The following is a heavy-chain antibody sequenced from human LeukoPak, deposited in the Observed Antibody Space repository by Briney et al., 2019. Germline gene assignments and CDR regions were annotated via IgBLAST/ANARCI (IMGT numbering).Heavy chain of an antibody. V-gene: IGHV3-23*01. CDR3: AKDLLLWFGELTSLFDY. CDR2: ISGSGGST. Sequence: PGGSLRLSCAASGFTFSSYAMSWVRQAPGKGLEWVSAISGSGGSTYYADSVKGRFTISRDNSKNTLYLQMNSLRAEDTAVYYCAKDLLLWFGELTSLFDYWGQGTLVTVSS. D-gene: IGHD3-10*01. J-gene: IGHJ4*02. CDR1: GFTFSSYA.